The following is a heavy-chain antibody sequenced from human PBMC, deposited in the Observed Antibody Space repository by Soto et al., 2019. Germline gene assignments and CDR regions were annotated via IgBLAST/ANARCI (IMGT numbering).Heavy chain of an antibody. V-gene: IGHV4-34*01. J-gene: IGHJ5*02. CDR3: ARGRVGATNWNWFDT. Sequence: SETLSLTCAVYGGSFSDYYWNWIRQPPGKGLEWIGEINHSGSTNYNPSLKSRVTISVDTSKNHFSLNLSSVTAADTAVYSCARGRVGATNWNWFDTWGQGTLVTVSS. D-gene: IGHD1-26*01. CDR1: GGSFSDYY. CDR2: INHSGST.